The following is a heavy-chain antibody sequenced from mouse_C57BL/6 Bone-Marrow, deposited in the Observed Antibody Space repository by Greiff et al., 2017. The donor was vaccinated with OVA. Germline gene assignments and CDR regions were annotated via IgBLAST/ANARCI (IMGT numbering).Heavy chain of an antibody. CDR2: INPNYGTT. V-gene: IGHV1-39*01. D-gene: IGHD1-1*01. J-gene: IGHJ1*03. Sequence: EVKLQQSGTELVKPGASVKISCKASGYSFTDYNMNWVKQSNGKSLEWIGVINPNYGTTSYNQKFKGKATLTVDQSSSTAYMQLNRLTSEDSAVYYCAFYYGSSYRYFDVWGTGTTVTVSS. CDR1: GYSFTDYN. CDR3: AFYYGSSYRYFDV.